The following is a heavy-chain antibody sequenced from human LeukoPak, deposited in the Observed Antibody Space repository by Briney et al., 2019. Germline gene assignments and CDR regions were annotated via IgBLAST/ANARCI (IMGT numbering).Heavy chain of an antibody. V-gene: IGHV3-23*01. CDR2: ISGSGGST. Sequence: PGGTLRLSCAASGFTFSIYGMTWVRQAPGKGLEWVSTISGSGGSTYYADSVKGRFTISRDNSKNTLYLQMNSLRAEDTAVYYCAKDSYDSSGYYRTLDAFDIWGQGTMVTVSS. D-gene: IGHD3-22*01. CDR1: GFTFSIYG. J-gene: IGHJ3*02. CDR3: AKDSYDSSGYYRTLDAFDI.